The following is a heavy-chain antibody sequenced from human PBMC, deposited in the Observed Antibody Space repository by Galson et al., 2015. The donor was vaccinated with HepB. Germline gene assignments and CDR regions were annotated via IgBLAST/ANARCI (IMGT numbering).Heavy chain of an antibody. CDR3: ARDSYGSGGTFDY. CDR1: GGSISSGDYY. Sequence: TLSLTCTVSGGSISSGDYYWSWIRQPPGKGLEWIGYIYYSGSTYYNPSLKSRVTISVDTSKNQFSLKLSSVTAADTAVYYCARDSYGSGGTFDYWGQGTLVTVSS. J-gene: IGHJ4*02. V-gene: IGHV4-30-4*01. D-gene: IGHD3-10*01. CDR2: IYYSGST.